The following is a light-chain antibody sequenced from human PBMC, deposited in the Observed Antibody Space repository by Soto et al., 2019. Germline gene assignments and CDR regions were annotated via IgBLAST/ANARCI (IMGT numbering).Light chain of an antibody. J-gene: IGKJ4*01. V-gene: IGKV3-20*01. CDR1: QTVRNNY. CDR3: RQFSSYPLT. CDR2: DAS. Sequence: EFLFTQSPGTLSLSPGERATLSCRASQTVRNNYLAWYQQKPGQAPRLMIYDASSRETGIPERFCGGGSGAECTRTISRLEPEDVSVDYCRQFSSYPLTFGGGTKVDIK.